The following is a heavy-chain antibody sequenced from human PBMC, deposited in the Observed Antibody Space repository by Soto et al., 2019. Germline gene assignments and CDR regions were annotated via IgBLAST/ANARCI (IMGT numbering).Heavy chain of an antibody. CDR2: IYRTGST. D-gene: IGHD1-7*01. V-gene: IGHV4-4*03. CDR3: ASRDPGTSVDY. CDR1: GGSFTSNNW. J-gene: IGHJ4*02. Sequence: KLRETLSLTCAFSGGSFTSNNWWTWVRQPPGQGLEWIGEIYRTGSTNYNPSLKSRVTISLDKSENQFSLKVTSLTAADTAVYYCASRDPGTSVDYWGQGTLVTVSS.